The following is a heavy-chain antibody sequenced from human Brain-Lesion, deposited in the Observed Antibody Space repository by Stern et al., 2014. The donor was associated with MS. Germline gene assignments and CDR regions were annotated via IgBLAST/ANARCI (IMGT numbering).Heavy chain of an antibody. CDR3: ARRGDSSSSGFDY. CDR1: GYRFTSNW. J-gene: IGHJ4*02. CDR2: IWPGDSDT. Sequence: VQLVQSGAEVKKPGESLKISCKGSGYRFTSNWIGWVRQMPGKGLEGMGIIWPGDSDTRSSPSFQGQVTISADKSISTAYLQWSSLQASDTAMYYCARRGDSSSSGFDYWGQGTLVIVSS. D-gene: IGHD6-6*01. V-gene: IGHV5-51*01.